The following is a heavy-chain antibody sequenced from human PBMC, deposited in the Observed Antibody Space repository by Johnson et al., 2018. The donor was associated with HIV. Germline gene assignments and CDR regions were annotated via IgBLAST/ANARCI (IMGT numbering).Heavy chain of an antibody. V-gene: IGHV3-30*18. CDR3: ANLEYNSTDAFDI. D-gene: IGHD6-6*01. Sequence: QMLLVESGGGVVQPGGSLRLSCAASGFTFSSYGMHWVRQAPGKGLEWVAVISYDGSDKYYADSVKGRLTISRDNSKNTLYLQMNSLRAEDTAVYYCANLEYNSTDAFDIGGQGTLVTVSS. CDR2: ISYDGSDK. J-gene: IGHJ3*02. CDR1: GFTFSSYG.